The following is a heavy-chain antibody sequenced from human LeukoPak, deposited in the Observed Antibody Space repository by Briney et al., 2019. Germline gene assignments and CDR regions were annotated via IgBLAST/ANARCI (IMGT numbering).Heavy chain of an antibody. Sequence: PGGSLRLSCAASGFTFSSYWMNWLRQAPGKGLEWVANIKQNGDEKYYVDSVKGRFTISRDNAKNSLYLQMNSLRVEETAVYYCARSGVGVKDYWGQGTLVTVSS. CDR3: ARSGVGVKDY. CDR2: IKQNGDEK. V-gene: IGHV3-7*01. J-gene: IGHJ4*02. D-gene: IGHD1-26*01. CDR1: GFTFSSYW.